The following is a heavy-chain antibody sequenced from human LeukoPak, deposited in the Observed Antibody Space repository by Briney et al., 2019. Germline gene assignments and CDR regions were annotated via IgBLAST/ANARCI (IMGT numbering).Heavy chain of an antibody. D-gene: IGHD3-3*01. CDR2: ISYDGSNK. V-gene: IGHV3-30-3*01. J-gene: IGHJ6*02. Sequence: GGSLRLSCAASGFTFSSYAMHWVRQAPGKGLEWVAVISYDGSNKYYADSVKGRFTISRDNSKNTLYLQMNSLRAEDTAVYYCARDLTEWSKYYYYGMDVWGQGATVTVSS. CDR3: ARDLTEWSKYYYYGMDV. CDR1: GFTFSSYA.